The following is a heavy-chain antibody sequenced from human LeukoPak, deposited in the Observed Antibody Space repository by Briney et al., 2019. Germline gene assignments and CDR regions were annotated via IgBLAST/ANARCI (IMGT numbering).Heavy chain of an antibody. CDR2: FDPEDGET. CDR3: ATASVYGSGSYYRG. J-gene: IGHJ4*02. D-gene: IGHD3-10*01. CDR1: GYTLTELS. Sequence: ASVKVSCKVSGYTLTELSMHWVRQAPGKGLEWTGGFDPEDGETIYAQKFQGRVTMTEDTSTDTAYMELSSLRSEDTAVYYCATASVYGSGSYYRGWGQGTLVTVSS. V-gene: IGHV1-24*01.